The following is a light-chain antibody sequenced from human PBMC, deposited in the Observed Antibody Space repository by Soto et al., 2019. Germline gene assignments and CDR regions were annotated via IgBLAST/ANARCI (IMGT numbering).Light chain of an antibody. CDR3: QQTHSIPPT. CDR2: AAS. V-gene: IGKV1-39*01. Sequence: DIQMTQSPSSLSASVGDRVTVTCRTSHIVDTSLNWYQQKPGKAPKLLIYAASSVQSGVTARLSGSGSATFFTLTIHNLQPDDFATYFCQQTHSIPPTFGPGTKVDSK. CDR1: HIVDTS. J-gene: IGKJ2*01.